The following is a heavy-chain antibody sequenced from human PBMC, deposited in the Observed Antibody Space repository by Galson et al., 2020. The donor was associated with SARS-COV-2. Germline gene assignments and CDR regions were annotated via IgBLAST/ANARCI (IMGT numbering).Heavy chain of an antibody. D-gene: IGHD3-3*01. Sequence: SETLSLTCTVSGASVTGTTYYWNWIRQPAGKGLEWIGHIYSSGSANYNPSLKSRATISVDTSKSHFSLKLNSVTAADTAVYYCAGYDFWSASYSWGQGTLVTVS. CDR2: IYSSGSA. CDR1: GASVTGTTYY. CDR3: AGYDFWSASYS. V-gene: IGHV4-61*10. J-gene: IGHJ4*02.